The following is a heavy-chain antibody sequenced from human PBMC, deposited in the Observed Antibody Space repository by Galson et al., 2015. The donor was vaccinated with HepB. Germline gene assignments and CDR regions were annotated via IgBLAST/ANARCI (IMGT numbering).Heavy chain of an antibody. CDR2: IIPIFGTA. CDR3: ARGRCSSTSCYLVDY. J-gene: IGHJ4*02. V-gene: IGHV1-69*01. D-gene: IGHD2-2*01. Sequence: SGGTFSSYAISWVRQAPGQGLEWMGGIIPIFGTANYAQKFQGRVTITADESTSTAYMELSSLRSEDTAVYYCARGRCSSTSCYLVDYWGQGTLVTVSS. CDR1: GGTFSSYA.